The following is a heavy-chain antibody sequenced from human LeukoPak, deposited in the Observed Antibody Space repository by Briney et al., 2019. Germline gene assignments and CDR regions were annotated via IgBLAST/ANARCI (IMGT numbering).Heavy chain of an antibody. D-gene: IGHD6-19*01. J-gene: IGHJ2*01. Sequence: SETLSLTCTVSGGSISGYYWSWIRQPPGKGLEWIGYIYYSGSTNYNPSLKSRVSISVDTSKNQFSLKLSSLTAADTAVYYCARHWMAVAPYWYFDLWGRGTLVTVSS. CDR2: IYYSGST. CDR1: GGSISGYY. V-gene: IGHV4-59*08. CDR3: ARHWMAVAPYWYFDL.